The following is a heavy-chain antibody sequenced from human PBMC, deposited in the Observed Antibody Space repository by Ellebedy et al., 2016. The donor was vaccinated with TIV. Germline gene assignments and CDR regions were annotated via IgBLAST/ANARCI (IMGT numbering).Heavy chain of an antibody. D-gene: IGHD2-2*01. CDR1: GYPISSDYY. J-gene: IGHJ4*02. Sequence: MPGGSLRLSCTVFGYPISSDYYWGWIQQPPGKGLEWIRCIHHSGSTYYNPSLKSRVAISVDTSKRQFSLKLSSVTAADTAVYYCARGGVPGAFDYWGQGTLVTVSS. CDR3: ARGGVPGAFDY. CDR2: IHHSGST. V-gene: IGHV4-38-2*02.